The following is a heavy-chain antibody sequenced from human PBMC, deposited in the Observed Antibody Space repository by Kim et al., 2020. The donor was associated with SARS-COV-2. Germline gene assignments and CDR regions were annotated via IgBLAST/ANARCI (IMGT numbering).Heavy chain of an antibody. CDR2: IWYDGSNK. J-gene: IGHJ4*02. CDR3: ARDVRVAGGYSYLLDY. CDR1: GFTFSSYG. Sequence: GGSLRLSCAASGFTFSSYGMHWVRQAPGKGLEWVAVIWYDGSNKYYADSVKGRFTISRDNSKNTLYLQMNSLRAEDTAVYYCARDVRVAGGYSYLLDYWGQGTLVTVSS. D-gene: IGHD5-18*01. V-gene: IGHV3-33*01.